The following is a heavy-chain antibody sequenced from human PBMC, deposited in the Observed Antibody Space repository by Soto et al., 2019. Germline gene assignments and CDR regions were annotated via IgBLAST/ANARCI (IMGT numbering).Heavy chain of an antibody. CDR1: GFNIRSYG. D-gene: IGHD1-26*01. CDR2: IWYDGSNK. V-gene: IGHV3-33*06. J-gene: IGHJ5*02. Sequence: SWGSLRLSCAASGFNIRSYGMHRVRQAPGKGLEWVAVIWYDGSNKYYADSVKGRFTISRDNSKNTLYLQMNSLRAEDTAVYYCAKGSWELPEGWFDPWGQGTLVTVSS. CDR3: AKGSWELPEGWFDP.